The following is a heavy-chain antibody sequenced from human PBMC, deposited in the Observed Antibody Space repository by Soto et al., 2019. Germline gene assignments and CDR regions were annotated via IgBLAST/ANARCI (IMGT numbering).Heavy chain of an antibody. Sequence: EVQLVESGGGLVQPGGSLRLSCAASGFTVSSNYMSWVRQAPGKGLEWVSVIYSGGSTYYADSVKGRFTISRHNSKNALYLQMIRLRAEDTAVYYCARVPAMGPYWYFDLGGRGTLVTVSS. CDR2: IYSGGST. V-gene: IGHV3-53*04. J-gene: IGHJ2*01. CDR3: ARVPAMGPYWYFDL. CDR1: GFTVSSNY. D-gene: IGHD5-18*01.